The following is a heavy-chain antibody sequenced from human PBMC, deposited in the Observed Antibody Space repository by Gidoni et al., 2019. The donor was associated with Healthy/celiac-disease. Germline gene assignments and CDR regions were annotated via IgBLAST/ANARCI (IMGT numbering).Heavy chain of an antibody. J-gene: IGHJ3*02. Sequence: QVQLVESGGGVVQPGRSLRLSCAASGFTFSSYAMHWVRQAPGKGLGWVAVISYDGSNKYYADSVKGRFTISRDNSKNTLYLQMNSLRAEDTAVYYCARDTYYYDSSGYYSIRHDAFDIWGQGTMVTVSS. CDR2: ISYDGSNK. CDR1: GFTFSSYA. D-gene: IGHD3-22*01. V-gene: IGHV3-30-3*01. CDR3: ARDTYYYDSSGYYSIRHDAFDI.